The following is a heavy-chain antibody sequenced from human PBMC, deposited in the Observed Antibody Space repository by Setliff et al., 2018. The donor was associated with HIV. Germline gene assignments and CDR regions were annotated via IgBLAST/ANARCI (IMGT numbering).Heavy chain of an antibody. Sequence: PGGSLRLSCAASGFTVSSNYMSWVRQSPGKGLEWIGNIYHTGSSYYNPSLNDRVTISVDTSKNQFSLKLSSVSAADTAVYYCARVSKTYWYSIPRDYYHHMDVWGKGTTVTVSS. CDR1: GFTVSSNY. D-gene: IGHD2-8*02. CDR3: ARVSKTYWYSIPRDYYHHMDV. J-gene: IGHJ6*03. V-gene: IGHV4-34*01. CDR2: IYHTGSS.